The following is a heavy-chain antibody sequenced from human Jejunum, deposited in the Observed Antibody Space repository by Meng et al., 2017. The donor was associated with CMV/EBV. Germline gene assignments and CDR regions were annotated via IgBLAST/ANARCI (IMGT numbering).Heavy chain of an antibody. Sequence: ASGYSFTNFGITWVRQAPGQGLEWMGWISANNGDTSYAQKFQGRVTMTRDTSTSTFYMELSSLRSEDTAVYFCARDTGGGNYCFDFWGQGTLVTVSS. CDR1: GYSFTNFG. CDR2: ISANNGDT. D-gene: IGHD4-23*01. CDR3: ARDTGGGNYCFDF. V-gene: IGHV1-18*01. J-gene: IGHJ4*02.